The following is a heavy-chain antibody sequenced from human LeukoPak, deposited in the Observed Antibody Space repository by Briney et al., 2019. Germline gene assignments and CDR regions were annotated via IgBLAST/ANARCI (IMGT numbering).Heavy chain of an antibody. Sequence: SVKVSCKASGGTFSSYAISWVRQAPGQGLEWMGRIIPILGIANYAQKFQGRVTITADKSTSTAYMELGSLRSEDTAVYYCARGGWTYYYDSSGYSVDYWGQGTLVTVSS. CDR2: IIPILGIA. CDR1: GGTFSSYA. J-gene: IGHJ4*02. D-gene: IGHD3-22*01. V-gene: IGHV1-69*04. CDR3: ARGGWTYYYDSSGYSVDY.